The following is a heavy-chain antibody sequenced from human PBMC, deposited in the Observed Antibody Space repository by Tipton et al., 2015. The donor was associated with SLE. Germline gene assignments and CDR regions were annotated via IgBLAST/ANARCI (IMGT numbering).Heavy chain of an antibody. CDR3: ARVAGNPAYFDY. CDR1: GGSISSSSYY. V-gene: IGHV4-39*07. D-gene: IGHD1-14*01. Sequence: TLSLTCTVSGGSISSSSYYWGWIRQPPGKGLEWIGSMYHSGYMYYKPSLKSRVTISVDTSKNQFSLKLSSVTAADTAVYYCARVAGNPAYFDYWGQGTLVTVSS. J-gene: IGHJ4*02. CDR2: MYHSGYM.